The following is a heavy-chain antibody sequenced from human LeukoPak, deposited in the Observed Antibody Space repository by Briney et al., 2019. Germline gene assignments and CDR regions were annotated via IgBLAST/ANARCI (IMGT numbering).Heavy chain of an antibody. CDR1: GFTFSSYW. CDR2: IKQDGSEK. J-gene: IGHJ6*03. Sequence: GGSLRLSCAASGFTFSSYWMSWVCQAPGKGLEWVANIKQDGSEKYYMDSVKGRFTISRDNAKNSVYLQMNSLRAEDTAVYYCARGGPDMDVWGKGTTVTVSS. D-gene: IGHD3-16*01. CDR3: ARGGPDMDV. V-gene: IGHV3-7*01.